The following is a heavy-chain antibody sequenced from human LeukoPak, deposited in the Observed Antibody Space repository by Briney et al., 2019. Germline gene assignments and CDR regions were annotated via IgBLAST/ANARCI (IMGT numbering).Heavy chain of an antibody. CDR3: ARDSYWYGMDV. CDR1: GFTFSSYE. J-gene: IGHJ6*02. V-gene: IGHV3-48*03. Sequence: PGGSLRLSCAASGFTFSSYEMNWVRQAPGKGLEWVSYIDISGFTIYYADSVKGRFTISRDNAKNSLYLQMNSLRVEDTAVYYCARDSYWYGMDVWGQGTTVTVSS. D-gene: IGHD2-21*01. CDR2: IDISGFTI.